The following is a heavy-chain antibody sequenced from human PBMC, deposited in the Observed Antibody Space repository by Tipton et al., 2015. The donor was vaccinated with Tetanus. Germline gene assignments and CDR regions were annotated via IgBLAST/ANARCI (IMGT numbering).Heavy chain of an antibody. V-gene: IGHV3-33*01. D-gene: IGHD2-15*01. CDR1: GFIFSSYG. Sequence: SLRLSCAASGFIFSSYGIHWVRQAPGKGLEWVAVSWYDGTDKYYADSVKGRFTTSRDNSKNTLYLQMNSLRAEDTAVYYCAREADCSGGSCFSGDFDNWGQGTQVTVSS. J-gene: IGHJ4*02. CDR3: AREADCSGGSCFSGDFDN. CDR2: SWYDGTDK.